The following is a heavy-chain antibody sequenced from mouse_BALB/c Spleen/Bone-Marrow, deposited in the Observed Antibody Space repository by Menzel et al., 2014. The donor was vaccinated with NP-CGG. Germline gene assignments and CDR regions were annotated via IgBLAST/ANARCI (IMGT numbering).Heavy chain of an antibody. CDR2: LDPGIGNT. J-gene: IGHJ3*01. CDR3: AFNSDSSSLFAY. Sequence: VQLQQPAAELVEPGASVKLSCTASGFIIKDTYMHWVKQRPEHRLERIGRLDPGIGNTKYAPRHRSKPTITAHTSYTTAFLQITSLTSEATAVKFCAFNSDSSSLFAYWGQGTLVAGS. D-gene: IGHD1-1*01. CDR1: GFIIKDTY. V-gene: IGHV14-3*02.